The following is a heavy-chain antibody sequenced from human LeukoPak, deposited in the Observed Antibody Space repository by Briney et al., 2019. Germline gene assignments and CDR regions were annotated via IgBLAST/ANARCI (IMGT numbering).Heavy chain of an antibody. J-gene: IGHJ4*02. V-gene: IGHV4-4*07. CDR3: ARGKQNAVDY. D-gene: IGHD1-1*01. Sequence: KPSETLSLTCTVSSGSISGSYYWSWIRQHAGKGLEWIGRIYASGSTSYDPSLKSRVTISVDKSNNQFSLMVTSVTAADTAVYYCARGKQNAVDYWGQGILVTVSS. CDR2: IYASGST. CDR1: SGSISGSYY.